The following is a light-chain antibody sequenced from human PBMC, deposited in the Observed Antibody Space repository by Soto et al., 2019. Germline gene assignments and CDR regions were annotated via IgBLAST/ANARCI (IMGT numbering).Light chain of an antibody. J-gene: IGKJ2*01. CDR1: QDIRDD. Sequence: DIQMTQSPSSLSASVGDRVTITCRASQDIRDDFAWYQQKPGKAPKLLIHAISTLESGVPSRFSGSGSGTDFTLTIDSLQPDDFATYYCQQTYITPYTFGQGTKLEIK. CDR3: QQTYITPYT. V-gene: IGKV1-39*01. CDR2: AIS.